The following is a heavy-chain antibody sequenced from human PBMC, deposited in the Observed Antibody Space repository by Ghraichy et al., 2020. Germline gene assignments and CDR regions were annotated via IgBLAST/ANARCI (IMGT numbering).Heavy chain of an antibody. J-gene: IGHJ4*02. D-gene: IGHD4-11*01. CDR1: GFTFSSYW. V-gene: IGHV3-7*01. CDR3: ARPTVINLFDY. CDR2: INQDGSRR. Sequence: GGSLRLSCVASGFTFSSYWMSWFRQAPGKGLEWVANINQDGSRRESVHSVRGRFTISRDNAKNSLYLQMNSVRAEDTAVYYCARPTVINLFDYWGQGTLVTVSS.